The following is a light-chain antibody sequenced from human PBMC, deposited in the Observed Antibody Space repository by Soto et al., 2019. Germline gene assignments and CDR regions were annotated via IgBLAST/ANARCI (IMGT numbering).Light chain of an antibody. CDR1: QSVSSSY. V-gene: IGKV3-20*01. CDR3: QQYGSSQWT. CDR2: GAS. J-gene: IGKJ1*01. Sequence: EIVFTQSPGTLSLSTGERATLSCRASQSVSSSYLAWYQQKPGQAPRLLIYGASSRATGIPDRFSGSGSGTDFTLTISRLEPEDFAVYYCQQYGSSQWTFGQGTKVDI.